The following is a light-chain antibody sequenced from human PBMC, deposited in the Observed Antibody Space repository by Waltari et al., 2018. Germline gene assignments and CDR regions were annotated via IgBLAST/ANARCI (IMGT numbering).Light chain of an antibody. J-gene: IGKJ2*01. CDR2: WAS. Sequence: DIVMTQSPDSLAVSLGERATINCKSSQSVLYSSNNKNYLAWYQQKPGQPPKLLIYWASTRESGVPYRFSGSGSWTDFTLTISSLQAEDWAVYYCQEYYRTPPHTFGQGTKLEIK. CDR1: QSVLYSSNNKNY. CDR3: QEYYRTPPHT. V-gene: IGKV4-1*01.